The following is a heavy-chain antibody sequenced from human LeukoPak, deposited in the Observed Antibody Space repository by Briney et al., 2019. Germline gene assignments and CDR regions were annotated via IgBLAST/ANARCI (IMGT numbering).Heavy chain of an antibody. D-gene: IGHD4-17*01. V-gene: IGHV4-59*12. J-gene: IGHJ4*02. Sequence: SKTLSLTCTVSGGSITTYYWSWIGQPPGKGLEYSGYISYTGSTNYNPSLKSRVTLSLDTSKNQFSLKLSSVTAADTAVYYCATVTSEKRFDYWGQGTLVTVSS. CDR2: ISYTGST. CDR1: GGSITTYY. CDR3: ATVTSEKRFDY.